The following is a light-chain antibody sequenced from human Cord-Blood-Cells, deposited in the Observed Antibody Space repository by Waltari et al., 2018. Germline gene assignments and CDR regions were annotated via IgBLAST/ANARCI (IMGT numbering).Light chain of an antibody. CDR1: SLSSYY. CDR3: NSRDSSGNHV. V-gene: IGLV3-19*01. Sequence: SSELTQDPAVSVALGQTVRITCQGNSLSSYYASWYQQKPGQAPVIFIYGKNNRPSGIPDRCSGSSSGNTASLTITGAQAEDEADYYCNSRDSSGNHVFGTGTKVTVL. J-gene: IGLJ1*01. CDR2: GKN.